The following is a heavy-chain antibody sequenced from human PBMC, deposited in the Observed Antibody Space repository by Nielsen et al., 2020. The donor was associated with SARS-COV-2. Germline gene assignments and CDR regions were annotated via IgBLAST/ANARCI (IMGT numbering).Heavy chain of an antibody. CDR3: ARARATIFGLVMSYGMDV. J-gene: IGHJ6*02. Sequence: ASVKVSCKVSGYTLSKLVTHWVRQAPGQGLEWMGRINPYSGGTNYAQKFQGTVTMTRDASISTVYMELTSDDTAVYYCARARATIFGLVMSYGMDVWGQGTTVAVSS. CDR2: INPYSGGT. CDR1: GYTLSKLV. D-gene: IGHD3/OR15-3a*01. V-gene: IGHV1-2*06.